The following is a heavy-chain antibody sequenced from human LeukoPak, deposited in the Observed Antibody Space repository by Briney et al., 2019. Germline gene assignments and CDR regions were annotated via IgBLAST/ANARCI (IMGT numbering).Heavy chain of an antibody. Sequence: GGSLRLSCAASGFTFSNAWMSWVCQAPGKGLEWVGRIKSKTDGGTTDYAAPVKGRFTISRDDSKNTLYLQMNSLKTEDTAVYYCTVYCSSTSCYGYWGQGTLVTVSS. D-gene: IGHD2-2*01. CDR2: IKSKTDGGTT. V-gene: IGHV3-15*01. CDR1: GFTFSNAW. CDR3: TVYCSSTSCYGY. J-gene: IGHJ4*02.